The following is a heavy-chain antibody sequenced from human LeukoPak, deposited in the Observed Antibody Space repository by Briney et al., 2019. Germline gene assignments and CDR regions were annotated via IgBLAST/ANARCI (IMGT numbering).Heavy chain of an antibody. CDR3: AKTRAGEMATIGAFDI. D-gene: IGHD5-24*01. J-gene: IGHJ3*02. Sequence: GSLRLSCAASGFTFSSYGMHWVRQAPGKGLEWVAVRFTISRDNSKNTLYPQMNSLRAEDTAVYYCAKTRAGEMATIGAFDIWGQGTMVTVSS. V-gene: IGHV3-30*18. CDR1: GFTFSSYG.